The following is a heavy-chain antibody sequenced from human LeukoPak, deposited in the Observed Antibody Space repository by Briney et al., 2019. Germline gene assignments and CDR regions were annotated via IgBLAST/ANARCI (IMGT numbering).Heavy chain of an antibody. J-gene: IGHJ4*02. D-gene: IGHD3-22*01. V-gene: IGHV3-74*01. CDR1: GFTFSDYW. CDR2: INTDGSFT. Sequence: PGGSLRLSCATSGFTFSDYWMHWVRQAPGKGLVWVSRINTDGSFTNYADSVKGRFTISRDNAKNTLYLQVDSLRVGDTAVYYCTRGGYYHTPGFWGQGTLVTVSS. CDR3: TRGGYYHTPGF.